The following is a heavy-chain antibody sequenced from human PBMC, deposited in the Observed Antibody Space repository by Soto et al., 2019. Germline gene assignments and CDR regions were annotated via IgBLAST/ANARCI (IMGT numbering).Heavy chain of an antibody. J-gene: IGHJ6*02. CDR3: ATDGGSSSYYYYYGMDV. Sequence: QVQLVESGGGVVQPGRSLRLSCAASGFTFSSYGMHWVRQAPGKGLEWVGLIAYDGSSKYYADSVKGRFTISRYNYKNTLYLQMDSLSAEDTSVYYCATDGGSSSYYYYYGMDVWGQGTTVTVSS. CDR1: GFTFSSYG. CDR2: IAYDGSSK. V-gene: IGHV3-30*03. D-gene: IGHD3-3*01.